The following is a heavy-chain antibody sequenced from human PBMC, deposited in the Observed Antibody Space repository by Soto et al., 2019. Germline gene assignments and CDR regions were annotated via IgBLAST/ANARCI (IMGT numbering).Heavy chain of an antibody. CDR2: IYYSGST. D-gene: IGHD4-17*01. CDR3: ARRFGDYSYYYYYYYMDV. CDR1: GGSISSYY. J-gene: IGHJ6*03. V-gene: IGHV4-59*01. Sequence: SETLSLTCTVSGGSISSYYWSWIRQPPGKGLEWIGYIYYSGSTNYNPSLKSRVTISVDTSKNQFSLKLSSVTAADTAVYYCARRFGDYSYYYYYYYMDVWGKGTTVTVSS.